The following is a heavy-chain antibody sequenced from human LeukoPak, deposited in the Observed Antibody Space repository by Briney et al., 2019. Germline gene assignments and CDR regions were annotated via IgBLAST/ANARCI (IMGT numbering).Heavy chain of an antibody. J-gene: IGHJ4*02. Sequence: GRSLRLSCAASGFTFSSYGMHWVRQAPGKGLEWVAVIWYDGSNKYYADSVKGRFTISRDNPKNTLYLQMNSLRAEDTAVYYCAREIYDYVWGSYRPRYYFDYWGQGTLVTVSS. D-gene: IGHD3-16*02. CDR2: IWYDGSNK. CDR3: AREIYDYVWGSYRPRYYFDY. CDR1: GFTFSSYG. V-gene: IGHV3-33*01.